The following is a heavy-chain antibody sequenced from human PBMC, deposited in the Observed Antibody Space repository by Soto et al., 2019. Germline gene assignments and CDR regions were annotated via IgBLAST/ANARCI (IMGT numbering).Heavy chain of an antibody. Sequence: GEFLTISCTCAGDSFTRYWIGWVRQMPGKGLEWMGIIYPGDSDTRYSPSFQGQVTISADKSISTAYLQWSSLKASDTAMYYCARRGAGMDVWGQGTTVTVSS. CDR3: ARRGAGMDV. CDR2: IYPGDSDT. J-gene: IGHJ6*02. CDR1: GDSFTRYW. V-gene: IGHV5-51*01.